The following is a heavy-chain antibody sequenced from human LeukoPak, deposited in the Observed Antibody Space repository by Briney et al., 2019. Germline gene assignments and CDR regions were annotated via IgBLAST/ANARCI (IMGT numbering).Heavy chain of an antibody. CDR2: ISGSGGST. V-gene: IGHV3-23*01. Sequence: PGGSLRLSCAASGFTFSSYAMSWVRQAPGKGLEWVSAISGSGGSTYHADSVKGRFTISRDNAENSLYLQMNSLSAEDTAVYYCVRDLPCTGGSCYSTPDDYWGQGTLVTVSS. J-gene: IGHJ4*02. D-gene: IGHD2-15*01. CDR1: GFTFSSYA. CDR3: VRDLPCTGGSCYSTPDDY.